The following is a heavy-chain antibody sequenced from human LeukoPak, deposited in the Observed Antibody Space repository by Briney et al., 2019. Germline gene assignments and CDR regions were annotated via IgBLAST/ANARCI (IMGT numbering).Heavy chain of an antibody. CDR2: ISPDGSTT. J-gene: IGHJ4*02. V-gene: IGHV3-74*03. CDR1: GFTFSRYW. Sequence: GGSLRLSCAASGFTFSRYWMHWVRQAPGKGLMWVSRISPDGSTTLYADSVKGRFTISRDNAKNSLYLQMNSLRAEDTAVYYCARAEYWGQGTLVTVSS. CDR3: ARAEY.